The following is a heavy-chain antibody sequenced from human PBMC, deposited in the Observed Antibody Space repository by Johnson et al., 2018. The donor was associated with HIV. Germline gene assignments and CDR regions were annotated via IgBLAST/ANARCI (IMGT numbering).Heavy chain of an antibody. Sequence: VQLVESGGGLVQPGGSLRLSCAASGFTFSSYDMHWVRQATGKGLEWVSAIGTAGDTYYPGSVKGRFTISRENAKNSLYLQMNSLRAGDTAVYYCARENGGGAFDIWGQGTIVSVSS. D-gene: IGHD3-10*01. CDR1: GFTFSSYD. V-gene: IGHV3-13*01. CDR2: IGTAGDT. CDR3: ARENGGGAFDI. J-gene: IGHJ3*02.